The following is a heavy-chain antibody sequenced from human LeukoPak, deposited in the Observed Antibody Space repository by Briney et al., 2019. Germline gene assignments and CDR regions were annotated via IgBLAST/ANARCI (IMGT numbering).Heavy chain of an antibody. V-gene: IGHV3-9*01. J-gene: IGHJ4*02. Sequence: PGGSLRLSCAASGFTFDDYAMHWVRQAPGKGLEWVSGISWNSGSIGYADSVKGRFTISRDNAKNSLYLQMSSLRAEDTALYYCAKDSGYSYGSAGDYWGQGTLVTVSS. CDR3: AKDSGYSYGSAGDY. D-gene: IGHD5-18*01. CDR2: ISWNSGSI. CDR1: GFTFDDYA.